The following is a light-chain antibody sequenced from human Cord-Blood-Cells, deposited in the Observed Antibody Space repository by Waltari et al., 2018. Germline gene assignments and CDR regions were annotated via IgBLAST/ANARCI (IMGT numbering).Light chain of an antibody. CDR2: DVS. Sequence: QSALTQPASVSGSPGQSTTISCTGTSSDAGGSNYVSWYQQHPGKAPKLMIYDVSNRPSGGSNRFSGSKSGNTATLTSSGLQAEDEADYYCSTYTSSSTYVCGTGTKVTAL. CDR3: STYTSSSTYV. CDR1: SSDAGGSNY. V-gene: IGLV2-14*03. J-gene: IGLJ1*01.